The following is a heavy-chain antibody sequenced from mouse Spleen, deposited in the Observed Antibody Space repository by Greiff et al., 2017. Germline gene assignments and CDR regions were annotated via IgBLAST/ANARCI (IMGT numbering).Heavy chain of an antibody. CDR3: TRIIYYGYDGPYFDY. D-gene: IGHD2-2*01. J-gene: IGHJ2*01. CDR2: ISSGGSYT. CDR1: GFTFSSYA. Sequence: EVKLMESGGGLVKPGGSLKLSCAASGFTFSSYAMSWVRQTPEKRLEWVATISSGGSYTYYPDSVKGRFTISRDNAKNTLYLQMSSLKSEDTAMYYCTRIIYYGYDGPYFDYWGQGTTLTVSS. V-gene: IGHV5-6-4*01.